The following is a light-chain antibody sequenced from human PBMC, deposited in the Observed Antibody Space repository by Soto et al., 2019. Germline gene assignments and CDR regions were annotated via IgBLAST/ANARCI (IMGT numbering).Light chain of an antibody. Sequence: DIQMTQSPSSLSASVGDRVTITCRASQGITNYLAWYQQKPGEVPKLLIYGASTLQSGVPSRFSGSGSGTDFTLTISSLQPEDVATYYCQKYNSAHLPFGGGTNVEIK. J-gene: IGKJ4*01. CDR1: QGITNY. V-gene: IGKV1-27*01. CDR3: QKYNSAHLP. CDR2: GAS.